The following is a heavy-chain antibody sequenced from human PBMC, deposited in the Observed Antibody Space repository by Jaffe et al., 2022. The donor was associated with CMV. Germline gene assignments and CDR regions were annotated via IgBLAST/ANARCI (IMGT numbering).Heavy chain of an antibody. CDR1: GGSISSSSYY. CDR3: ARLSMIVVVITTTYAFDI. CDR2: IYYSGST. D-gene: IGHD3-22*01. V-gene: IGHV4-39*01. J-gene: IGHJ3*02. Sequence: QLQLQESGPGLVKPSETLSLTCTVSGGSISSSSYYWGWIRQPPGKGLEWIGSIYYSGSTYYNPSLKSRVTISVDTSKNQFSLKLSSVTAADTAVYYCARLSMIVVVITTTYAFDIWGQGTMVTVSS.